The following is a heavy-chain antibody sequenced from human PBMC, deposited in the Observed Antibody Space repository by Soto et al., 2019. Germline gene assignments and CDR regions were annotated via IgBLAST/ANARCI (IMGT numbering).Heavy chain of an antibody. Sequence: SETLSLTCTVSGGSISSYYWSWIRQPPGKGLEWIGYIYYSGSTNYNPSLKSRVTISVDTSKNQFSLKLSSVTAADTAVYYCARASSVAARSGWFDPWGQGTLVTVSS. D-gene: IGHD6-6*01. CDR3: ARASSVAARSGWFDP. J-gene: IGHJ5*02. CDR1: GGSISSYY. CDR2: IYYSGST. V-gene: IGHV4-59*01.